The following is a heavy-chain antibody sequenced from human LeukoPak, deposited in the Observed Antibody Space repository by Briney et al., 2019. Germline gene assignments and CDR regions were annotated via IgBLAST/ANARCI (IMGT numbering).Heavy chain of an antibody. Sequence: ASVKVSCKASGYTCTGYYMHWVRQAPGQGLEWMGWINPNSGGTNYAQNFQGRVTMSRDTSISTAYMDLSRLRSDDTAVYYCARAVGYGSGTYRQYFFDYWGQGTLVTVSS. J-gene: IGHJ4*02. CDR3: ARAVGYGSGTYRQYFFDY. D-gene: IGHD3-10*01. CDR1: GYTCTGYY. V-gene: IGHV1-2*02. CDR2: INPNSGGT.